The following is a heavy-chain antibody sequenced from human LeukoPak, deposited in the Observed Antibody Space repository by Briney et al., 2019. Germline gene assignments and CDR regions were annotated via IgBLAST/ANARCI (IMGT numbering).Heavy chain of an antibody. CDR3: ARRYSYGLFLKH. CDR1: GGSISSSSYY. D-gene: IGHD5-18*01. J-gene: IGHJ4*02. Sequence: PSETLSLTCTVSGGSISSSSYYWGWIRQPPGKGLEWIGSIYYSGSTYYNPSLKSRVTISVDTSKNQFSLKLSSVTAADTAVYYCARRYSYGLFLKHWGQGTLVTVSS. V-gene: IGHV4-39*01. CDR2: IYYSGST.